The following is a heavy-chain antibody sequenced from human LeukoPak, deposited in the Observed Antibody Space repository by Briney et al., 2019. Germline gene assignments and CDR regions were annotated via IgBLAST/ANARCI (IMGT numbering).Heavy chain of an antibody. D-gene: IGHD6-19*01. CDR3: VRVVYSSDHFDY. CDR1: GFTFSSYS. CDR2: ISSSSSYI. Sequence: GGSLRLSCAASGFTFSSYSMNWVRQAPGKGLEWVSSISSSSSYIYYADSVKGRFTISRDNAKNSLYLQMNSLRAEDTAVYYCVRVVYSSDHFDYWGQGTLVTVSS. J-gene: IGHJ4*02. V-gene: IGHV3-21*01.